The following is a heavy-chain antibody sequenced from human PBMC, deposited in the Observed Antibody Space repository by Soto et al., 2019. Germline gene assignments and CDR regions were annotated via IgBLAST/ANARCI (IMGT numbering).Heavy chain of an antibody. CDR2: IDPSDSFT. CDR1: GYTFTSYW. D-gene: IGHD3-3*01. J-gene: IGHJ5*02. V-gene: IGHV5-10-1*03. Sequence: EVQLEQSGAEVKKPGESLRISCKASGYTFTSYWITWVRQLPGKGLEWMGRIDPSDSFTDYSPSFRGHVTFSVDKSLNTVYLQWSSLQASYSAMYYCAKHVAILEVVMDWFDPWGQGTLVTVSS. CDR3: AKHVAILEVVMDWFDP.